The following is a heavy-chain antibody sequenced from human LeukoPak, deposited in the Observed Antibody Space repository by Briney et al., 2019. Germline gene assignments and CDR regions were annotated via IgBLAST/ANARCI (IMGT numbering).Heavy chain of an antibody. Sequence: GGSLRLSCAASGFTFSSYSMNWVRQAPGKGLEWVSSISSSSSYIYYADSVKGRFTISRDNSKDSLYLQMNSLRAEDTAVYYCARGGGYGGYYFDYWGQGILVTVSS. CDR1: GFTFSSYS. CDR2: ISSSSSYI. CDR3: ARGGGYGGYYFDY. D-gene: IGHD5-12*01. J-gene: IGHJ4*02. V-gene: IGHV3-21*01.